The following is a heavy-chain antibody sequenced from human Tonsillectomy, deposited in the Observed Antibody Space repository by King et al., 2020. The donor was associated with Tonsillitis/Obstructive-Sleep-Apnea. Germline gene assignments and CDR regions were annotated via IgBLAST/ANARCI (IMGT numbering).Heavy chain of an antibody. D-gene: IGHD4-23*01. Sequence: VQLVESGGGVVQPGRSLRLSCAASGFTFSTYAMHWVRQAPGKGLEWVALISYDGNNKYYADSVKGRFTISRDNSKNTLCLQMNSLRPEDTAVYYCARESADHCYGGDYYYYYRDVWGKGTTVTVSS. CDR2: ISYDGNNK. J-gene: IGHJ6*03. CDR1: GFTFSTYA. CDR3: ARESADHCYGGDYYYYYRDV. V-gene: IGHV3-30*04.